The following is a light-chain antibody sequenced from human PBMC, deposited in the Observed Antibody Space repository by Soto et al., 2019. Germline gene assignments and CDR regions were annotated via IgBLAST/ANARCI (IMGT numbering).Light chain of an antibody. Sequence: VMRQSPVTLSVSPGERVTLSCRASQSVSSNLAWYQQKPGQAPSLLIYGAFTRATGIPARFSGTGSGTEFTLTLSSLRSEDFALYYCQQYNDWPLTFGQGTKVDIK. CDR2: GAF. J-gene: IGKJ1*01. CDR1: QSVSSN. CDR3: QQYNDWPLT. V-gene: IGKV3-15*01.